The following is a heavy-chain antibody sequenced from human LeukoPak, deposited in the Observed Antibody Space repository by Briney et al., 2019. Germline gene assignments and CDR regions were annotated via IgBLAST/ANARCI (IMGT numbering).Heavy chain of an antibody. CDR2: IYYSGST. CDR1: GGSISSYY. Sequence: SETLSLTCTVSGGSISSYYWSWIRQPPGKGLEWIGFIYYSGSTNYNPSLKSRATISVDTSKNQFSLKLSSVTAADTAVYYCASNYYDSSGYYHDYWGQGTLVTVSS. D-gene: IGHD3-22*01. CDR3: ASNYYDSSGYYHDY. J-gene: IGHJ4*02. V-gene: IGHV4-59*01.